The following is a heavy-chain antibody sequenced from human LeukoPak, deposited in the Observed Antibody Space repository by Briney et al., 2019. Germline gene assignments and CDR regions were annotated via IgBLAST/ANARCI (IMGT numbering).Heavy chain of an antibody. Sequence: SETLSLTCNVSGGSISSGSYYWSWIRQPPGKGLEWIGYIYYSGSTNYNPSLKSRVTISVDTSKNQFSLKLSSVTAADTAVYYCARRPGIAAAGPLYRAHYFDYWGQGTLVTVSS. V-gene: IGHV4-61*01. CDR3: ARRPGIAAAGPLYRAHYFDY. CDR2: IYYSGST. J-gene: IGHJ4*02. D-gene: IGHD6-13*01. CDR1: GGSISSGSYY.